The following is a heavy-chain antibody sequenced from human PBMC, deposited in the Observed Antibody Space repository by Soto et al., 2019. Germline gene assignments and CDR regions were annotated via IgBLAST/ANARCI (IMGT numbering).Heavy chain of an antibody. J-gene: IGHJ4*02. Sequence: ASVKVSCKACGGTFNTYTVPWVRQAPGQRLEWMGRINAGNGNTKYSQKFQGRVTITRDKSASTAYMELSSLRSEDTAVYYCARDPGYSYGYNWGQGTLVTVSS. V-gene: IGHV1-3*01. CDR3: ARDPGYSYGYN. D-gene: IGHD5-18*01. CDR1: GGTFNTYT. CDR2: INAGNGNT.